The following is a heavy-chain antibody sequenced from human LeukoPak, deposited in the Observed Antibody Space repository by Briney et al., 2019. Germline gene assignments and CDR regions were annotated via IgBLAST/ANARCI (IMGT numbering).Heavy chain of an antibody. J-gene: IGHJ4*02. CDR3: ARRSGYSAVDY. CDR2: IYHTGNT. V-gene: IGHV4-59*08. D-gene: IGHD5-18*01. Sequence: SETLSLTCTVSGDSMDSYFWSWIRQSPGKGLEWIGYIYHTGNTNYNPSLKSRVTISVDTSKNQFSLKLSSVTAADTAVYYCARRSGYSAVDYWGQGTLVTVSS. CDR1: GDSMDSYF.